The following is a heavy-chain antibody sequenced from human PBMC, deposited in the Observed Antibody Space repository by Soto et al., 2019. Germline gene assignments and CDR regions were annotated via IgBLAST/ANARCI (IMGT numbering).Heavy chain of an antibody. V-gene: IGHV1-69*13. J-gene: IGHJ6*02. CDR2: IIPIFGTA. CDR3: ARGPIRYFDQTYYYYGMDV. D-gene: IGHD3-9*01. Sequence: SVKVSCKASGGTFSSYAISWVRQAPGQGLRWMGGIIPIFGTANYAQKFQGRVTITADESTSTAYMELSSLRSEDTAVYYCARGPIRYFDQTYYYYGMDVWGQGTTVTVSS. CDR1: GGTFSSYA.